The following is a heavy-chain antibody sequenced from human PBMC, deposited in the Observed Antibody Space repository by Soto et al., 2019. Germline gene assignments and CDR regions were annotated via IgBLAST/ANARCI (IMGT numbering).Heavy chain of an antibody. J-gene: IGHJ6*02. Sequence: SETLSLTCAVSGYSIGSGNYWAWIRQPPGRGLEWIGSLYHIGSTHYNTSLKSRVTISVDTSKNHFSLELSSVTAADTAIYYCRSSTSCYDESCVDVWGQGTMVTVSS. V-gene: IGHV4-38-2*01. D-gene: IGHD2-2*01. CDR2: LYHIGST. CDR3: RSSTSCYDESCVDV. CDR1: GYSIGSGNY.